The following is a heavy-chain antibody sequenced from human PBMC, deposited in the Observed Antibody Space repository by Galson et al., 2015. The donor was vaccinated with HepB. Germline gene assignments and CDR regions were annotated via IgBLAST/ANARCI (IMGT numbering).Heavy chain of an antibody. Sequence: SLRLSCAASGFTYTYYGFHWVRQAPGKGLEWLAYDGHSGDSYADSVKGRSTTSRDSSKNTLYLQMNSLRADDTAVYYCARGSTLRLGECPAGGCHSDHWGQGTLVTVSS. J-gene: IGHJ5*02. D-gene: IGHD3-16*01. CDR2: YDGHSGD. CDR3: ARGSTLRLGECPAGGCHSDH. V-gene: IGHV3-33*01. CDR1: GFTYTYYG.